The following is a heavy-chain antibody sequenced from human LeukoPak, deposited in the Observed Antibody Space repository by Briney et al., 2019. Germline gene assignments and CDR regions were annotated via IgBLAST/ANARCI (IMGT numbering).Heavy chain of an antibody. CDR1: GGPFSGYY. CDR3: ARTSGSYSGWYFDL. D-gene: IGHD1-26*01. Sequence: SETLSLTCAVYGGPFSGYYWSWIRQPPGKGLEWIGEINHSGSTNYNPSLKSRVTISVDTSKNPFSLKLSSVTAADTALYYCARTSGSYSGWYFDLWGRGTLVTVSS. CDR2: INHSGST. V-gene: IGHV4-34*01. J-gene: IGHJ2*01.